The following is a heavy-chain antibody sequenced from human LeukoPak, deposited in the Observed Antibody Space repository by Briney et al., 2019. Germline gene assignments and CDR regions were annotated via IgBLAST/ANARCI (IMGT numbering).Heavy chain of an antibody. J-gene: IGHJ3*02. CDR2: IYYSGST. V-gene: IGHV4-59*01. D-gene: IGHD4-23*01. CDR3: ARDTRWNAFDI. Sequence: SETLSLTCTVSGGSISSNYWSWFRQSPGKGLEWIGYIYYSGSTHYNPSLKSRVTISVDTSKKQFSLKVGSVTAADTAVYYCARDTRWNAFDIWGQGTLVTVSS. CDR1: GGSISSNY.